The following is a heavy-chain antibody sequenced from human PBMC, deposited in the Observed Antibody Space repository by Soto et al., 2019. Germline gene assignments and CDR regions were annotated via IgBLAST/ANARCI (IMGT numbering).Heavy chain of an antibody. V-gene: IGHV3-15*07. CDR2: IKSQRDSGTT. J-gene: IGHJ4*02. CDR1: GFPFSNAW. D-gene: IGHD6-13*01. Sequence: GGSLRLSCGASGFPFSNAWMNWVRQAPGKGLEWVGRIKSQRDSGTTDYAAPVKGRFTISRDDSRNTVYLEMNSLKTEDTAVYFCATSVVVTGTVDYWGQGTLVTVSS. CDR3: ATSVVVTGTVDY.